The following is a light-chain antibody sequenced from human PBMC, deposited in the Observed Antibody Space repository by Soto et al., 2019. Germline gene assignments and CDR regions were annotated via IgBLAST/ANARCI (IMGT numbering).Light chain of an antibody. Sequence: EIVMTQSPATLSVSPGERATLSCRASQSVSSNLAWYHQKPGQAPRLLIYGASTRATGIPDRFRGSGSGTEFTLTISSLQSEDFAVYYCQQYNNWPQTFGQGTKVDIK. V-gene: IGKV3-15*01. J-gene: IGKJ1*01. CDR2: GAS. CDR3: QQYNNWPQT. CDR1: QSVSSN.